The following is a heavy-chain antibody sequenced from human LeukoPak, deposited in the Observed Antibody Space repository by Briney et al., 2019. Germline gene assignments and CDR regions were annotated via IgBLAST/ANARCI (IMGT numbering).Heavy chain of an antibody. CDR3: ARLTVLDY. CDR2: IISSGSTI. V-gene: IGHV3-48*03. D-gene: IGHD1-20*01. CDR1: GFTFSSYE. Sequence: GGSLRLSCAASGFTFSSYEMNWVRQAPGKGLEWVSYIISSGSTIYYADSVKGRFTISRDNAKNSLYLQMNSLRAEDTAVYYCARLTVLDYWGQGTLVTVSS. J-gene: IGHJ4*02.